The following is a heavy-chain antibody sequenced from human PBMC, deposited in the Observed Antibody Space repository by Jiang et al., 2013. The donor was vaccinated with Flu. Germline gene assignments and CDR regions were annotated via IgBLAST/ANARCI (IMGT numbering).Heavy chain of an antibody. J-gene: IGHJ4*02. D-gene: IGHD2-15*01. CDR3: ARGRWWEVETYYFDY. Sequence: FSSYAISWVRQAPGQGLEWMGGIIPIFGTANYAQKFQGRVTITADESTSTAYMELSSLRSEDTAVYYCARGRWWEVETYYFDYWGQGTLVTVSS. CDR2: IIPIFGTA. V-gene: IGHV1-69*01. CDR1: FSSYA.